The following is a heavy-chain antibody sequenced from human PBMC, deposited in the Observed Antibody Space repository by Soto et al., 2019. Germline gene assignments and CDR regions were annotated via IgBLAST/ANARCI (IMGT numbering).Heavy chain of an antibody. Sequence: VQLVQSGAELKNPGASGKVSCKASGYTFTTFGISWGRQAPGQVLEWMGWIITYTGNTNYIQKVQGRITMTTDTSTSTAFMELRSLNSDDTAFYYCAREYCSADRCYGGDYWGPGTLVTVST. V-gene: IGHV1-18*01. D-gene: IGHD2-15*01. CDR3: AREYCSADRCYGGDY. CDR2: IITYTGNT. CDR1: GYTFTTFG. J-gene: IGHJ4*02.